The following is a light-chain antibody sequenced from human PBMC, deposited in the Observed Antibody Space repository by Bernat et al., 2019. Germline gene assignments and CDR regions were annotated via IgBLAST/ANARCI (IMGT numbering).Light chain of an antibody. CDR3: QTWGTGIQWV. Sequence: QLVLTQSPSASASLGASVKLTCTLSSGDSSYAIAWHQQQPEKGPRYLMKLNSDGSHSKGDGIPDRFSGSSSGAERYLTISSLQSEDEAVYYCQTWGTGIQWVFGGGTKLTVL. CDR1: SGDSSYA. V-gene: IGLV4-69*01. J-gene: IGLJ3*02. CDR2: LNSDGSH.